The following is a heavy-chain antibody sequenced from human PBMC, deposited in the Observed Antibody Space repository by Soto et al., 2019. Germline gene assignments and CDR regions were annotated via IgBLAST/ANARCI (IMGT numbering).Heavy chain of an antibody. V-gene: IGHV1-18*01. CDR3: AREWDPIVGATHYYYGMDV. Sequence: ASVKVSCKASGYTFTSYGISWVRQAPGQGLEWMGWISAYNGNTNYAQKLQGRVTMTTDTSTSTAYMELRSLRSDDTAVYYCAREWDPIVGATHYYYGMDVWGQGTTVTVSS. J-gene: IGHJ6*02. CDR2: ISAYNGNT. CDR1: GYTFTSYG. D-gene: IGHD1-26*01.